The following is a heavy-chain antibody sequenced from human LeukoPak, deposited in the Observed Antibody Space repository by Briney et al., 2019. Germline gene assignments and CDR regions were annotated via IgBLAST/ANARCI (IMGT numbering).Heavy chain of an antibody. D-gene: IGHD6-6*01. Sequence: ASVKVSCKASGGTFSSYAISWVRQAPGQGLEWMGGIIPIFGTANYAQKFQGRVTITTDESTSTAYMELCSLRSDDTAVYYCARGIAARPGYWGQGTLVTVSS. CDR2: IIPIFGTA. J-gene: IGHJ4*02. CDR1: GGTFSSYA. CDR3: ARGIAARPGY. V-gene: IGHV1-69*05.